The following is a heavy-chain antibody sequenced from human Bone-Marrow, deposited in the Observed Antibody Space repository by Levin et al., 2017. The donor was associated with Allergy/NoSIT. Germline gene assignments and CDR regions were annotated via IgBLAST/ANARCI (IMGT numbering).Heavy chain of an antibody. Sequence: LRLSCTVSGGSISSGIYFWSWIRHLPGKGLEWIGYVSYSGITFYNPSLKSRVTISVDTSKKLFSLNLSSVAAADTAVYYCARGITIFGVVLAVNDAFDIWGQGTMVTVSS. CDR2: VSYSGIT. CDR3: ARGITIFGVVLAVNDAFDI. J-gene: IGHJ3*02. V-gene: IGHV4-31*03. CDR1: GGSISSGIYF. D-gene: IGHD3-3*01.